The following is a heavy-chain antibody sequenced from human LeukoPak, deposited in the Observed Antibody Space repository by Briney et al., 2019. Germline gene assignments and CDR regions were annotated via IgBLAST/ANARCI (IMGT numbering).Heavy chain of an antibody. Sequence: SETLSLTCAVYGGSFSGYYWSWIRQPPGKGLEWIGEINHSGSTNYNPSLKSRVTISVDTSKNQFSLKLSSVTAADTAVYYCASVRPDSSGYYKPYYYYGMDVWGQGTTVTVSS. CDR3: ASVRPDSSGYYKPYYYYGMDV. J-gene: IGHJ6*02. D-gene: IGHD3-22*01. CDR1: GGSFSGYY. CDR2: INHSGST. V-gene: IGHV4-34*01.